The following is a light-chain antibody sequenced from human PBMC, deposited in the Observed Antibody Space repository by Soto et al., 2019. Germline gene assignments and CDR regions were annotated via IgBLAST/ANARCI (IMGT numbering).Light chain of an antibody. CDR3: QHYNTYPWT. V-gene: IGKV1-5*01. J-gene: IGKJ1*01. CDR1: QTISSW. Sequence: DIQMTQSPSTLSASVGDRVTITCRASQTISSWLAWYQQKPGKAPNLLIYDASTLERGVPSRFSGSGSGTEFTLTISSLQPGDFATYYCQHYNTYPWTFGQGTKVDIK. CDR2: DAS.